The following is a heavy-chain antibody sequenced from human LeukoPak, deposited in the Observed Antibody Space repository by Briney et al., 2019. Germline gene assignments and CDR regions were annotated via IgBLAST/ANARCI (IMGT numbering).Heavy chain of an antibody. CDR2: IYGSGGST. J-gene: IGHJ4*02. CDR1: GFTFSSFV. CDR3: AKVTYYFGSGTYHFPDY. Sequence: GGSLRLSCAASGFTFSSFVMSWVRQAPGKGLEWVSTIYGSGGSTYYADSVKGRFTISRVNSKSTLSLQMNGLRADDTAIYYCAKVTYYFGSGTYHFPDYWGQGILVTVSS. D-gene: IGHD3-10*01. V-gene: IGHV3-23*01.